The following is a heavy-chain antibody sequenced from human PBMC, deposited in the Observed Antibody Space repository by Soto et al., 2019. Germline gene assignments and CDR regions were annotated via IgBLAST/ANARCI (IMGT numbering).Heavy chain of an antibody. Sequence: QVQLVQSGAEMKKPGSSVKVSCKASGGTFSNSAISWVRQSPGQGLEWMGVIIPIFDTLKYTQKLQGRITIAADASTGTAYMELSSLRSEDTAVYYCATVGIFPTVTPLRFDNWGQGTLVTVSS. CDR3: ATVGIFPTVTPLRFDN. D-gene: IGHD4-17*01. CDR1: GGTFSNSA. V-gene: IGHV1-69*01. CDR2: IIPIFDTL. J-gene: IGHJ4*02.